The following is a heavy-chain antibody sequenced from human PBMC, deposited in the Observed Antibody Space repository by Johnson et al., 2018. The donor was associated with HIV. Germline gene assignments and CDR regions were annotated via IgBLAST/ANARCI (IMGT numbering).Heavy chain of an antibody. CDR1: RFSFSRYG. Sequence: QVQLVESGGGVVQPGGSLRLSCAASRFSFSRYGMHWVRQAPGKGLEWVAFIRYDGSNKYYADSVKGRFIISRDNSKNTLYLQMNSLRTEDTAVYYCARIRVAVITEVGAFDIWGQGTMVTVSS. CDR3: ARIRVAVITEVGAFDI. D-gene: IGHD3-22*01. CDR2: IRYDGSNK. V-gene: IGHV3-30*02. J-gene: IGHJ3*02.